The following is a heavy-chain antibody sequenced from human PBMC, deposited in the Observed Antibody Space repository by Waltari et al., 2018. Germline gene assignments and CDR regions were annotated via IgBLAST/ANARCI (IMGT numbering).Heavy chain of an antibody. J-gene: IGHJ4*02. CDR1: GYSLSSGYY. CDR2: SHHCGAT. CDR3: ARSLYSSSWNDY. V-gene: IGHV4-38-2*02. Sequence: QVQLQESGPGLVKPSETLSLTCTVSGYSLSSGYYWGWIRQPPGKGLEWIGSSHHCGATYDNPALKGGVTISVDTAKNQFSLKLSSVTAADTAVYYCARSLYSSSWNDYWGQGTLVTVSS. D-gene: IGHD6-13*01.